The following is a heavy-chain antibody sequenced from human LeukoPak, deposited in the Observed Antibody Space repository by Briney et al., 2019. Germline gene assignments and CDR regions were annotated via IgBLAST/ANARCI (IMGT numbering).Heavy chain of an antibody. CDR3: ARDSSGTTYLAY. D-gene: IGHD1-7*01. CDR2: INSSGGST. V-gene: IGHV1-46*01. Sequence: ASVKVSCKASGYTFTSYYMHWVRQAPGQGLEWMGIINSSGGSTSYAQKFQGRVTMTRDMSTSTVYMELSSLRSEDTAVYFCARDSSGTTYLAYWGQGTLVTVSS. CDR1: GYTFTSYY. J-gene: IGHJ4*02.